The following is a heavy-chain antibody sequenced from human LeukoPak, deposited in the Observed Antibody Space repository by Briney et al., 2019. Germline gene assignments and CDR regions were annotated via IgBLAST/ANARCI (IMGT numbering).Heavy chain of an antibody. Sequence: KPSETLPLTCAVYGGSFSGYYWSWIRQPPGKGLEWIGEINHSGSTNYNPSLKSRVTISVDTSKNQFSLKLSSVTAADTAVYYCARGQRTYYYGSGSYYPPHDYWGQGTLVTVSS. J-gene: IGHJ4*02. CDR1: GGSFSGYY. CDR3: ARGQRTYYYGSGSYYPPHDY. D-gene: IGHD3-10*01. CDR2: INHSGST. V-gene: IGHV4-34*01.